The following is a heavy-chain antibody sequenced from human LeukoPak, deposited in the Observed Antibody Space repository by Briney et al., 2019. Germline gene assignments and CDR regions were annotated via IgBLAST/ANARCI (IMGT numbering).Heavy chain of an antibody. CDR1: GFTFSSYG. D-gene: IGHD3-22*01. Sequence: PGGSLRLSCAASGFTFSSYGMHWVRQAPGKGLEWVAVIWYDGSNKYYADSVKGRFTISRDNSKNTLYLQMNSLRAEDTAVHYCARAEGYYDSSGNDAFDIWGQGTMVTVSS. V-gene: IGHV3-33*01. CDR3: ARAEGYYDSSGNDAFDI. J-gene: IGHJ3*02. CDR2: IWYDGSNK.